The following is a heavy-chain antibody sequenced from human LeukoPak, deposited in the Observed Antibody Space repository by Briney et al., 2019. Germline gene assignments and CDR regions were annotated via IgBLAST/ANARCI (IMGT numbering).Heavy chain of an antibody. J-gene: IGHJ5*02. CDR1: GGSFSGYY. V-gene: IGHV4-34*01. D-gene: IGHD6-25*01. CDR2: INHSGST. Sequence: SETLSLTCAVYGGSFSGYYWSWIRQPPGKGLEWIGEINHSGSTNYDPSLKSRVTISVDTSKNQFSLKLNSVTAADTAVYYCARGSERENWFDPWGQGTLVTVSS. CDR3: ARGSERENWFDP.